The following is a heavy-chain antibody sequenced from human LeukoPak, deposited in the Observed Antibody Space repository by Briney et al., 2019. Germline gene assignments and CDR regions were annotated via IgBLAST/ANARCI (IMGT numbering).Heavy chain of an antibody. CDR2: IYTSGST. J-gene: IGHJ5*02. CDR1: GGSISSYY. V-gene: IGHV4-4*07. D-gene: IGHD3-10*01. CDR3: ARDSLWFGELSSNWFDP. Sequence: SETLSLTCTVSGGSISSYYWSWIRQPAGKGLEWIGRIYTSGSTNYNLSLKSRVTMSVDTSKNQFSLKLSSVTAADTAVYYCARDSLWFGELSSNWFDPWGQGTLVTVSS.